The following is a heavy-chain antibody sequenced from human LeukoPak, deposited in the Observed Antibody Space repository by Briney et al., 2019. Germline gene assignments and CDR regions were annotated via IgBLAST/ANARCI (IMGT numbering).Heavy chain of an antibody. CDR2: TYSGGST. CDR3: ARALLIYDILTGYYAHDAFDI. J-gene: IGHJ3*02. V-gene: IGHV3-66*01. Sequence: GGSLRLSCAASGFTVSSNYMSWVRQAPGKGLEWVSVTYSGGSTYYADSVKGRFTISRDNSKNTLYLQMNSLRAEDTAVYYCARALLIYDILTGYYAHDAFDIWGQGTMVTVSS. CDR1: GFTVSSNY. D-gene: IGHD3-9*01.